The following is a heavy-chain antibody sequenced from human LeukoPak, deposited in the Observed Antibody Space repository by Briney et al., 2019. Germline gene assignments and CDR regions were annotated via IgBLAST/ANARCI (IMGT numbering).Heavy chain of an antibody. CDR1: GFTFSSYE. CDR3: ARGQEFDDGVFDS. CDR2: ISSSGSTI. J-gene: IGHJ4*02. Sequence: GGSLRLSCAASGFTFSSYEMNWVRQAPGKGLEWVSYISSSGSTIYYADSVKGRFTISRDNSKNTVYLQMNSLRVEDTAIYYCARGQEFDDGVFDSWGQGTLVTVSS. V-gene: IGHV3-48*03. D-gene: IGHD1-1*01.